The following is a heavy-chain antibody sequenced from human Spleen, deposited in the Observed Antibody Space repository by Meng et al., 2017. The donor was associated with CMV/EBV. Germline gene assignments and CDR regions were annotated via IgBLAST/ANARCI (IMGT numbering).Heavy chain of an antibody. CDR3: ARHLYGMDV. V-gene: IGHV4-39*01. CDR1: GGSVSSGGSY. CDR2: IDYSGNT. Sequence: SETLSLTCTVSGGSVSSGGSYWSWIRQPPGKGLEWIGSIDYSGNTYYNPSLKSRVSISVDTSKNQFSLKLSSVTAADTAVYYCARHLYGMDVWGQGTTVTVSS. J-gene: IGHJ6*02.